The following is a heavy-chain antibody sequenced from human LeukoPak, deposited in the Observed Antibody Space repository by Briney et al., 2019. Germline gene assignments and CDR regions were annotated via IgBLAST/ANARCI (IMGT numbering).Heavy chain of an antibody. V-gene: IGHV3-53*04. D-gene: IGHD5-12*01. CDR1: GFIVSSNY. CDR3: GRDWGINCDYDLGGDAFDI. Sequence: GGSLRLSCAASGFIVSSNYMSWVRQAPGRGLEWVSVIYSGDSTYYADSVKGRFTISRHNSKNTLYLQMNSLRAEDTAVYYCGRDWGINCDYDLGGDAFDIWGQGTMVTVSS. CDR2: IYSGDST. J-gene: IGHJ3*02.